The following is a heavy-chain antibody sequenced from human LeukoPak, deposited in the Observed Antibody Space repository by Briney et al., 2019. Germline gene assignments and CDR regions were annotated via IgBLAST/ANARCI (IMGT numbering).Heavy chain of an antibody. CDR1: GGSISSGGYY. J-gene: IGHJ3*02. CDR3: ARDRRDAFDI. Sequence: SEILSLTCTVSGGSISSGGYYWSWIRQHPGKGLEWIGYIYYSGSTYYNPSLKSRVTISVDTSKNQFSLKLSSVTAADTAVYYCARDRRDAFDIWGQGTMVTVSS. CDR2: IYYSGST. V-gene: IGHV4-31*03.